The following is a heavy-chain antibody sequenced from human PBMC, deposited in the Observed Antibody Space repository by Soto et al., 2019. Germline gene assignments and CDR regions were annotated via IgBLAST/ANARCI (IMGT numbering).Heavy chain of an antibody. CDR2: LNGEGNTA. Sequence: EVQLVESGGGLVQPGGSLRLSCEASGFIFNYYWMHWVRQAQGEGLVWVSRLNGEGNTATYTDSVNGRFTISRDTAKNTLYLQMSSLRAEDTAMYYCARYSGGAFDVWGQGSMVTVSS. D-gene: IGHD6-19*01. CDR3: ARYSGGAFDV. J-gene: IGHJ3*01. V-gene: IGHV3-74*01. CDR1: GFIFNYYW.